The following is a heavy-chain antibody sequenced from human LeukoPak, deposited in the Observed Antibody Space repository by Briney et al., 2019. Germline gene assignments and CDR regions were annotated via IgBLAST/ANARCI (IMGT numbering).Heavy chain of an antibody. CDR1: GFTFSSYW. J-gene: IGHJ4*02. CDR2: IKQDGRES. V-gene: IGHV3-7*03. Sequence: AGGSLRLSCAASGFTFSSYWMSWVRQAPGKGEEWVANIKQDGRESNYVDSVRGRFTISRDNAKNSLYLQMNTLRDEDTAVYYCATGAGCGYWGQGTLVTVSS. CDR3: ATGAGCGY. D-gene: IGHD6-19*01.